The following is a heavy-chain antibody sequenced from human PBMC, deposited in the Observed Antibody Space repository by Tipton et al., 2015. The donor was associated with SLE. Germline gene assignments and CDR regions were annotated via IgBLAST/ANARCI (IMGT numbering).Heavy chain of an antibody. CDR1: GDSISSNMYY. J-gene: IGHJ4*02. V-gene: IGHV4-39*07. CDR2: IHYSGST. CDR3: ARRRVEPYWGHFGC. Sequence: GLVKPSETLSLSCIVSGDSISSNMYYWGWIRQPPGKGLEWIGSIHYSGSTYYNPSLKSRVTISLDTSKNQFSLKLGSVTAADTAMYYCARRRVEPYWGHFGCWGQGTLVTVSS. D-gene: IGHD7-27*01.